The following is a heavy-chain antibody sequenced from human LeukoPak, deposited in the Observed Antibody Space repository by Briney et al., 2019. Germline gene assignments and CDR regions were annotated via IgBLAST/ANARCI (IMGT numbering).Heavy chain of an antibody. Sequence: SETLSLTCTVSGGSISSTSYYWVWIRQPPGKGLEWIGSIYYSGSTYYNPSLKSRVTISVDTSKNQFSLKLNSMTAADTAVYFCARRRSGSYHLDYWDQGTLVTVSS. J-gene: IGHJ4*02. D-gene: IGHD1-26*01. V-gene: IGHV4-39*01. CDR1: GGSISSTSYY. CDR2: IYYSGST. CDR3: ARRRSGSYHLDY.